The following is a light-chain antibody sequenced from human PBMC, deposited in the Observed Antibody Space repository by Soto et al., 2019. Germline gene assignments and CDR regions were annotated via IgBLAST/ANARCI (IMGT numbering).Light chain of an antibody. Sequence: AIQLTQSPSSLSASVGDRVTITCRAGQDISRDLVWYQQKPGEAPRLLIYDASSLEIGVPSRFSGSGSGTDFTLTISSLQPEDFGTYYCQQFNSYPPYTFGQGTKLEIK. CDR1: QDISRD. CDR2: DAS. CDR3: QQFNSYPPYT. J-gene: IGKJ2*01. V-gene: IGKV1-13*02.